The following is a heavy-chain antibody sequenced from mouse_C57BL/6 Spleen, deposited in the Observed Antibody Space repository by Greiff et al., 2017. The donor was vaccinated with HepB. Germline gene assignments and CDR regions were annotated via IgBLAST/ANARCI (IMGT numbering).Heavy chain of an antibody. D-gene: IGHD2-4*01. CDR2: IWSGGST. CDR1: GFSLTSYG. V-gene: IGHV2-2*01. Sequence: VKLMESGPGLVQPSQSLSITCTVSGFSLTSYGVHWVRQSPGKGLEWLGVIWSGGSTDYNAAFISRLSISKDNSKSQVFFKMNSLQADDTAIYYCARNSVYYDYDWYFDVWGTGTTVTVSS. CDR3: ARNSVYYDYDWYFDV. J-gene: IGHJ1*03.